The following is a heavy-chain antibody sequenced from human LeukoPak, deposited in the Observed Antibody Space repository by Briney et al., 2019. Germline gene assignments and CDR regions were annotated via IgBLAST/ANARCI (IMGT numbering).Heavy chain of an antibody. Sequence: SETLSLTCTVSGGSISSYYWSWIRQPPGKGLEWIGYIYYSGSTNYNPSLKSRVTISLDTSKNQFSLNMSSVAAADTAVYYCARRIAYYYYYYMDVWGKGTTVTISS. CDR3: ARRIAYYYYYYMDV. CDR1: GGSISSYY. CDR2: IYYSGST. J-gene: IGHJ6*03. V-gene: IGHV4-59*12.